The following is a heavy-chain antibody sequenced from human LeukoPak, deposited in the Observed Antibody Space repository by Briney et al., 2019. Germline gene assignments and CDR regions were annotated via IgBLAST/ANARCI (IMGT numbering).Heavy chain of an antibody. CDR2: INTNTGNP. V-gene: IGHV7-4-1*02. CDR3: ARGNLLLWFGESLIGY. J-gene: IGHJ4*02. Sequence: GASVTVSCEASGYTFTSYAMNWVRQAPGQGLEWMGWINTNTGNPTYAQGFTGRFVFSLDTSVSTAYLQISSLKAEDTAVYYCARGNLLLWFGESLIGYWGQGTLVTVSS. D-gene: IGHD3-10*01. CDR1: GYTFTSYA.